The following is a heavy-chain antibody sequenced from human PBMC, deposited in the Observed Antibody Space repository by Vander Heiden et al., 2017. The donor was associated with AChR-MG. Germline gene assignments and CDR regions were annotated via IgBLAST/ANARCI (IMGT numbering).Heavy chain of an antibody. CDR2: MSGSGGST. Sequence: EVQLLESGGGLVQPGGSLRLSCAASGFTFSSYAMSWVRQAPGKGLGWVSAMSGSGGSTYYADSVKGRFTISRDNSKNTLYLQMNSLRAEDTAVYYCAKETDFWSGYIYYYMDVWGKGTTVTVSS. J-gene: IGHJ6*03. CDR3: AKETDFWSGYIYYYMDV. CDR1: GFTFSSYA. D-gene: IGHD3-3*01. V-gene: IGHV3-23*01.